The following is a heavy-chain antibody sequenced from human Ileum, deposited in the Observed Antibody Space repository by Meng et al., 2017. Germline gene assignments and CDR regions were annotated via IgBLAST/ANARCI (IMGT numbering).Heavy chain of an antibody. V-gene: IGHV4-31*03. J-gene: IGHJ4*02. CDR3: AREPPAAAGTGADY. Sequence: QVQLQESGPGLVKPSQTLFLTCTVSGGSLSSAGYYWSWIRQFPGKVLEWIGFIFYTGSTYYNPSLKSRVTISVDTSKNQFSLKLSSVTAADTAVYYCAREPPAAAGTGADYWGQGTLVTVSS. D-gene: IGHD6-13*01. CDR2: IFYTGST. CDR1: GGSLSSAGYY.